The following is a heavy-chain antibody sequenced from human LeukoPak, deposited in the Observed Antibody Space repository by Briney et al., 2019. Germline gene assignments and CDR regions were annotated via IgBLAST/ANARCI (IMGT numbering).Heavy chain of an antibody. CDR2: ISSSSSYI. CDR1: GFTFSSYS. D-gene: IGHD3-10*01. V-gene: IGHV3-21*01. J-gene: IGHJ6*02. Sequence: PGGSLRLSCAASGFTFSSYSMNWVRQAPGKGLEWVSSISSSSSYIYYADSVKGRFTISRDSAKNSLYLQMNSLRAEDTAVYYCARDGLVRGEQDYYYYYGMDVWGQGTTVTVSS. CDR3: ARDGLVRGEQDYYYYYGMDV.